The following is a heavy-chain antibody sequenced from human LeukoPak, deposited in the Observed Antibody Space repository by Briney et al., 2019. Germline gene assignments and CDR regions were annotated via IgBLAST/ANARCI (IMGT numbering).Heavy chain of an antibody. D-gene: IGHD1-26*01. Sequence: ASVKVSCTASGGTFSSYAISWVRQAPGQGLEWMGRIIPIFGTANYAQKFQGRVTITSDESTSTAYMELSSLISEDTAVYYCATSGSLRHAFDIWGQGTMVTVSS. J-gene: IGHJ3*02. CDR3: ATSGSLRHAFDI. CDR1: GGTFSSYA. CDR2: IIPIFGTA. V-gene: IGHV1-69*13.